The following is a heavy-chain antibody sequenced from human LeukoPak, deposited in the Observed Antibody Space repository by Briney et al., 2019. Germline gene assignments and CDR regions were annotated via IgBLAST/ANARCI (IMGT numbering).Heavy chain of an antibody. CDR1: GGTSSNYD. CDR2: IIPMLGTA. Sequence: SVKVSCQAIGGTSSNYDISWVRQAPGQGLEWMGGIIPMLGTANYAQKFQGRVSITADESTSTVYMELSSLRSEDTAVYYCARDTRGGYYNVLTGRNLYYFDYWGQGTLVTVSS. J-gene: IGHJ4*02. V-gene: IGHV1-69*13. CDR3: ARDTRGGYYNVLTGRNLYYFDY. D-gene: IGHD3-9*01.